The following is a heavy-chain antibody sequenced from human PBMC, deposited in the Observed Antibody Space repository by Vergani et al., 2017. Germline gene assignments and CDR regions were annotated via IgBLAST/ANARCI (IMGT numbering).Heavy chain of an antibody. D-gene: IGHD3-10*01. CDR2: ITATPYK. CDR3: ARQYYYTSGRQDAFDL. CDR1: GFTFSSYG. J-gene: IGHJ3*01. Sequence: EVQLVESGGGLVKPGGSLRLSCVASGFTFSSYGMNWVRQAPGKGLEWVSSITATPYKYYRVSVKGRFTVSSDNGKNSVYLQMDSLRAEDTAVYYFARQYYYTSGRQDAFDLLGHGTMVTVSS. V-gene: IGHV3-21*01.